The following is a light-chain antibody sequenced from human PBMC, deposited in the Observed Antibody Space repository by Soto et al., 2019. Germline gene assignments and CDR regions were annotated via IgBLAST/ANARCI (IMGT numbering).Light chain of an antibody. CDR1: QSVRSSY. Sequence: EIVLTQSPGTLSLSPGKRATLSCRASQSVRSSYLAWYQQKPGQAPRLLIYGASSRATGIPDRFSGSGSGTDFTLTINRLEPEDLAVYYCQQYGDSPTFGGGTKVEIK. CDR3: QQYGDSPT. CDR2: GAS. V-gene: IGKV3-20*01. J-gene: IGKJ4*01.